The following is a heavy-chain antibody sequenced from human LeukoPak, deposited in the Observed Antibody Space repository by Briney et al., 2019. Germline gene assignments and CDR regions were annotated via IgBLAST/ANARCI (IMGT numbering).Heavy chain of an antibody. CDR2: IGTAGDT. Sequence: GGSLRLSCAASGFTFSDYDMHWVRQATGKGLEWVSAIGTAGDTYYTGSVKGRFTISRENAKNSLSLQMNSLRAGDTAVYNCARVAKERVGGVYYFDYWGQGTLVTVSS. CDR3: ARVAKERVGGVYYFDY. J-gene: IGHJ4*02. CDR1: GFTFSDYD. V-gene: IGHV3-13*01. D-gene: IGHD1-1*01.